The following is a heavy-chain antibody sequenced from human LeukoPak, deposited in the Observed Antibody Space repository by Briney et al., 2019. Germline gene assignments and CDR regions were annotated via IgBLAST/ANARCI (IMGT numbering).Heavy chain of an antibody. Sequence: ASVKVSCKDSGGTFISYAISWVRQAPGQGLEWMGGIIPIFGTANYAQKFQGRVTITADESTSTAYMELSSLRSEDTAVYYCARVIATVPSYYYGMDVWGQGTTVTVSS. CDR2: IIPIFGTA. CDR1: GGTFISYA. D-gene: IGHD3-10*01. CDR3: ARVIATVPSYYYGMDV. V-gene: IGHV1-69*01. J-gene: IGHJ6*02.